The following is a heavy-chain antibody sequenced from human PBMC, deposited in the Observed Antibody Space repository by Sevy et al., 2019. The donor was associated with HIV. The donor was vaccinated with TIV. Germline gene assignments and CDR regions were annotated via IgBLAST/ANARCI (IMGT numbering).Heavy chain of an antibody. V-gene: IGHV5-51*01. CDR3: ASLSYGSGSYYYYMDV. J-gene: IGHJ6*03. CDR2: IYPGDSDT. D-gene: IGHD3-10*01. CDR1: GYSFTSYW. Sequence: GESLKISCKGSGYSFTSYWNGWVRQMPGKGLEWMGIIYPGDSDTRYSPSFQGQVTISADKSISTAYLQWSSLKASDTAMYYCASLSYGSGSYYYYMDVWGKGTTVTVSS.